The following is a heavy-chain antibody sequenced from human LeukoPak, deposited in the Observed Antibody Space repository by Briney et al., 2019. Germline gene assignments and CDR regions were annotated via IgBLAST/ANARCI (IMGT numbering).Heavy chain of an antibody. CDR3: GRDTF. J-gene: IGHJ4*02. V-gene: IGHV3-23*01. CDR2: ISGSGGST. CDR1: GFTFIRYA. Sequence: GESLRLSCAASGFTFIRYAMTWVRQAPGKGLEWVSSISGSGGSTYHADSVRGRFTISRDDSKNTLHLQMSSLRAEDSAVYYCGRDTFWGQGTLVTVSS.